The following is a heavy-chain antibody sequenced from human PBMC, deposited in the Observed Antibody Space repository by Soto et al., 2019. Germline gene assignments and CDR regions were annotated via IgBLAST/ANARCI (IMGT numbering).Heavy chain of an antibody. CDR3: ARARPDYYYYYYMDV. V-gene: IGHV6-1*01. CDR1: GDRVSSNSAA. Sequence: KQSPTLSLTCAISGDRVSSNSAAWNWIRQSPSRGLEWLGRIYYRSKWYNDYAVSVKSRITINPDTSKNQFSLQLNSVTPEDTAVYYCARARPDYYYYYYMDVWGKGTTVTVSS. J-gene: IGHJ6*03. CDR2: IYYRSKWYN.